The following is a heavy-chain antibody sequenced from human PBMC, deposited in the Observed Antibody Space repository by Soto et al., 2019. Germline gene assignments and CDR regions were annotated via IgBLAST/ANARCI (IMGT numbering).Heavy chain of an antibody. V-gene: IGHV1-18*04. CDR3: ARCAGKVRGYCGSFDY. CDR2: ISTYNTNT. CDR1: GERFTTYG. J-gene: IGHJ4*02. D-gene: IGHD3-10*01. Sequence: QVHLVQSGAEVKNPGASVTVSCKASGERFTTYGISWVRQATGQGLEWMGWISTYNTNTNYAPKFQGRLPLNTDTATTTAHREMRILRTDDTAVYYCARCAGKVRGYCGSFDYWGQGTLVTVSS.